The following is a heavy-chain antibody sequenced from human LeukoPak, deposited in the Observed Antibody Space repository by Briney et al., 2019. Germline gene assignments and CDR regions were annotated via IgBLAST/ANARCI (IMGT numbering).Heavy chain of an antibody. CDR3: ASGGTIFGVVILY. Sequence: GGSLRLSCAATGFTFLSYSMNWVRQAQGQGLEGVSSISSNSSYIYYADSVKGRFTISRDNAKNSLYLQMNSLRAEDTAVYYCASGGTIFGVVILYGGQGTLVTVSS. CDR2: ISSNSSYI. D-gene: IGHD3-3*01. J-gene: IGHJ4*02. V-gene: IGHV3-21*01. CDR1: GFTFLSYS.